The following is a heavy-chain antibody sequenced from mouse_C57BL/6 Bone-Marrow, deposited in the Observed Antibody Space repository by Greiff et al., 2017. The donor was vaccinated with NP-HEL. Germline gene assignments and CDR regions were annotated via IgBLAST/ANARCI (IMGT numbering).Heavy chain of an antibody. V-gene: IGHV2-2*01. J-gene: IGHJ3*01. D-gene: IGHD1-1*01. CDR3: ASYGGSPSWFAY. Sequence: HVQLQQSGPGLVQPPQCLSLTCTVSGFALTSYGVHWVRQSPGKGLEWLGVIWSGGSTDYNAAFISRRSISKDNANSQVFFKMNSLQADDTAIYYCASYGGSPSWFAYWGRGTLVTVTA. CDR2: IWSGGST. CDR1: GFALTSYG.